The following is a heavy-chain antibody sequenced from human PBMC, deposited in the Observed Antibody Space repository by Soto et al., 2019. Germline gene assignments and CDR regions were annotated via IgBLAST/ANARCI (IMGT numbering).Heavy chain of an antibody. CDR3: ARDVISSNAFDI. Sequence: ASVKVSCKASGYTFTSYAMHWVRQAPGQRLKWMRWVNAGIGITNYAQKFQGRVTITREKSTSTAYMELSSLRSEETAVYYCARDVISSNAFDIWGQGTMVTVSS. CDR1: GYTFTSYA. D-gene: IGHD6-6*01. J-gene: IGHJ3*02. V-gene: IGHV1-3*01. CDR2: VNAGIGIT.